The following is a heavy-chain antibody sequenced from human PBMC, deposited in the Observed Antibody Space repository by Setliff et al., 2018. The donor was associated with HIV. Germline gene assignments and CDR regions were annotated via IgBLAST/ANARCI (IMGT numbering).Heavy chain of an antibody. D-gene: IGHD4-17*01. CDR3: ARFEVAPVTTRDS. CDR1: GESSNDYY. CDR2: IHHTGHI. Sequence: SETLSLTCAFYGESSNDYYWNWIRQPPGKGLEWIGEIHHTGHINNHPSFKSRVTISLDKSTNQFSLKMKSVTAADSAVYYCARFEVAPVTTRDSWGQGTLVTVSS. V-gene: IGHV4-34*01. J-gene: IGHJ4*02.